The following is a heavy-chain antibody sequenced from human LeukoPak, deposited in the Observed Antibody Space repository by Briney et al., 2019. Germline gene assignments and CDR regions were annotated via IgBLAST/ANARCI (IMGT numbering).Heavy chain of an antibody. CDR3: ATDWPVE. CDR1: GFTFSSYG. V-gene: IGHV3-30*03. J-gene: IGHJ4*02. Sequence: GGSLRLSCAASGFTFSSYGMHWVRQAPGKGLEWVAVISYDGSNKYYADSVKGRFTISRDNSKNTLYLQMNSLRAEDTAVYHCATDWPVEWGQGTLVTVSS. D-gene: IGHD4-23*01. CDR2: ISYDGSNK.